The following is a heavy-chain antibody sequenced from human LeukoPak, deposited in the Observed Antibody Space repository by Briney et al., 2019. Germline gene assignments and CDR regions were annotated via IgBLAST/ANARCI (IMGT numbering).Heavy chain of an antibody. CDR2: ISSSGSYK. J-gene: IGHJ4*02. Sequence: GGSLILSCTTSGFTFRSSSFNWVRQVPGKGLEWVASISSSGSYKYYADSVDGRFTISRDNAKDSLFLQMDSLRVEDTAVYFCARDTSGSYSGDYWGQGTLVTVPS. D-gene: IGHD1-26*01. CDR3: ARDTSGSYSGDY. CDR1: GFTFRSSS. V-gene: IGHV3-21*01.